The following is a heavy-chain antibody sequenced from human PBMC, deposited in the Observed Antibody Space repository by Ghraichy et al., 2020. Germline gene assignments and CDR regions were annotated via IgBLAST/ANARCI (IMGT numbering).Heavy chain of an antibody. D-gene: IGHD2-15*01. V-gene: IGHV1-8*03. CDR3: AKALLFCSGGGCLPLHPFDF. J-gene: IGHJ4*02. Sequence: ASVKVSCEASGYTFTSSDINWVRQATGQGLEWMGWMNPNSGNTGYAQKFQGRVTITRNTSISTAYMELSSLRSDDTAVYYCAKALLFCSGGGCLPLHPFDFWGQGTLVTVSS. CDR1: GYTFTSSD. CDR2: MNPNSGNT.